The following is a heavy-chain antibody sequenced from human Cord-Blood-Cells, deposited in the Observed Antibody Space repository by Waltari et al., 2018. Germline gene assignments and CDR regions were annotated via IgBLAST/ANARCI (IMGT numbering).Heavy chain of an antibody. D-gene: IGHD3-9*01. J-gene: IGHJ6*02. CDR3: ARDLKHYYYYYGMDV. V-gene: IGHV3-74*01. CDR1: GFTFSSYW. Sequence: EVQLVESGGGLVQPGGSLRLSCAASGFTFSSYWMHWVRQAPGKGLVWVSRINSYGSSTSYADSVKGRFTISRDNAKNTLYLQMNSLRAEDTAVYYCARDLKHYYYYYGMDVWGQGTTVTVSS. CDR2: INSYGSST.